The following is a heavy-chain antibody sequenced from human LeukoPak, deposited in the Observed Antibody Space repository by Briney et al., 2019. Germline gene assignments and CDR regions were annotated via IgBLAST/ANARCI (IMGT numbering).Heavy chain of an antibody. Sequence: GASVKVSCEASGYTFTDFHMHWVRQAPGQGLEWMGWINPSTGGANYARKFQGRVTMTRDTSISTAYMELSRLRSDDTAVYYCARGDYCDGSGYPDYWGPGTLVTVSS. CDR2: INPSTGGA. V-gene: IGHV1-2*02. CDR3: ARGDYCDGSGYPDY. J-gene: IGHJ4*02. D-gene: IGHD3-22*01. CDR1: GYTFTDFH.